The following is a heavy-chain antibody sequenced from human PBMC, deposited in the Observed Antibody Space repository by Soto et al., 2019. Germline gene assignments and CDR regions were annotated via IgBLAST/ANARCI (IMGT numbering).Heavy chain of an antibody. Sequence: GSLRLSCAASGFTFSSHDMNWVRQAPGKGLEWISSISSSSNYIYYTDSVKGRFTISRDHAKNSLYLQMNSLRAEDTALYYCARDSSDSYNYYYGMDVWGQGTTVTVSS. CDR2: ISSSSNYI. D-gene: IGHD2-2*01. J-gene: IGHJ6*02. CDR3: ARDSSDSYNYYYGMDV. CDR1: GFTFSSHD. V-gene: IGHV3-21*01.